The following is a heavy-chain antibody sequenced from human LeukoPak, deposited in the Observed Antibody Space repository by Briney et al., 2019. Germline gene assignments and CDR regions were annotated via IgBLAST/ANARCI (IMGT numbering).Heavy chain of an antibody. CDR3: ARDLHYYGSGDGAFDI. V-gene: IGHV3-11*06. D-gene: IGHD3-10*01. J-gene: IGHJ3*02. CDR1: GFTFSDYY. CDR2: ISTSGSST. Sequence: PGGSLRLSCAASGFTFSDYYMSWIRQAPGKGLEWVSYISTSGSSTNYAESVKGRFTISRDNSKNTLYLQMKSLRAEDTAVYYCARDLHYYGSGDGAFDIWGQGTMVTVSS.